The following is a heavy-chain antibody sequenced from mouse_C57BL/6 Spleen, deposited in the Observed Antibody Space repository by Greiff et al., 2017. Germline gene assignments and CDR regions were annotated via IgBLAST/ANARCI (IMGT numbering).Heavy chain of an antibody. Sequence: VQLQQPGAELVRPGSSVKLSCKASGYTFTSYWMHWVKQRPIQGLEWIGNIDPSDSETHYNQKFKDKATLTVDKSSSTAYMQLSSLTSEDSAVYYCARLGAQATYFDYWGQGTTLTVSS. V-gene: IGHV1-52*01. D-gene: IGHD3-2*02. CDR1: GYTFTSYW. CDR3: ARLGAQATYFDY. CDR2: IDPSDSET. J-gene: IGHJ2*01.